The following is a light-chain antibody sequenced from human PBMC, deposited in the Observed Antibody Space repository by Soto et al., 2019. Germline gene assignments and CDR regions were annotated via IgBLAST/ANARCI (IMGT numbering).Light chain of an antibody. CDR3: ATWDGSLPGEV. Sequence: QSALTQPPSASGSPGQSVAISCTGTSSDVGGYNYVSWYQQHPGKAPKLMIYEVNKRPSGIPDRFSGSKSGTSGTLDITGLQTGDEADYYCATWDGSLPGEVFGGGTQLTVL. CDR2: EVN. CDR1: SSDVGGYNY. V-gene: IGLV2-8*01. J-gene: IGLJ7*01.